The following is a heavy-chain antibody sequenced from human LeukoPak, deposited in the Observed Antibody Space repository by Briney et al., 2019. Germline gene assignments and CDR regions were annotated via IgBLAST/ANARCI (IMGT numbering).Heavy chain of an antibody. CDR3: ARDWKSGLDY. D-gene: IGHD3-3*01. J-gene: IGHJ4*02. Sequence: GRSLRLSCAASGFTFSSYAMHWVRQAPGKGLEWVAVISYDGSNKYYADSVKGRFTISRDNSKNTLYLQMNSLRAEDTAVYYCARDWKSGLDYWGQGTLVTVSS. CDR2: ISYDGSNK. V-gene: IGHV3-30*04. CDR1: GFTFSSYA.